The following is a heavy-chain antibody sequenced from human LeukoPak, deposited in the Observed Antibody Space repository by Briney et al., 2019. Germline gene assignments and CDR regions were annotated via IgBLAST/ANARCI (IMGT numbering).Heavy chain of an antibody. V-gene: IGHV4-38-2*01. J-gene: IGHJ4*02. D-gene: IGHD3-3*01. CDR3: ASPAPYYDFWSGYQESGYFDY. CDR2: IYHSGST. CDR1: GYSISSGYY. Sequence: SETLSLTCAVSGYSISSGYYWGWIRQPPGKGLEWIGSIYHSGSTYYNPSLKSRVTISVDTSKNQFSLKLSSVTAADTAVYYCASPAPYYDFWSGYQESGYFDYWGQGTLVTVSS.